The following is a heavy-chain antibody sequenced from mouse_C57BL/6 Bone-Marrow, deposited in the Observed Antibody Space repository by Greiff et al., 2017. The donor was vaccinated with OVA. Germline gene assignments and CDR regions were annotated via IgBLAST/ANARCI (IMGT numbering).Heavy chain of an antibody. D-gene: IGHD1-1*01. CDR1: GFTFSSYT. V-gene: IGHV5-9*01. CDR3: ARQATTVVLDY. Sequence: EVKLVESGGGLVKPGGSLKLSCAASGFTFSSYTMSWVRQAPEKRLEWVATISGGGGNTYYPDSVKGRFTISRDNAKNTLYLQMSSLRSEDTALYYCARQATTVVLDYWGQGTTLTVSS. CDR2: ISGGGGNT. J-gene: IGHJ2*01.